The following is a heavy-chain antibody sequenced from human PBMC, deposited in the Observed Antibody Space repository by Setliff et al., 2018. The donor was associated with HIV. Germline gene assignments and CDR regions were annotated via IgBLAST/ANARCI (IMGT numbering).Heavy chain of an antibody. CDR3: ARRDGRSMNAFQI. D-gene: IGHD2-21*01. CDR2: IYPDDSDI. CDR1: GYSFTSYW. J-gene: IGHJ3*01. V-gene: IGHV5-51*01. Sequence: GESLKISCKGSGYSFTSYWIGWVRQMPGKGLEWMGIIYPDDSDIRYNPSFQNQITISADKSIATAYLQLNNLKASDTATYYCARRDGRSMNAFQIWGPGTMVTVSS.